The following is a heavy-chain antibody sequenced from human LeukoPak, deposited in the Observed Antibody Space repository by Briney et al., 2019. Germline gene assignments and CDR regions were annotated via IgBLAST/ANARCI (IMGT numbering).Heavy chain of an antibody. J-gene: IGHJ5*02. CDR1: GGSISSSSYY. CDR2: IYYSGST. D-gene: IGHD2-15*01. Sequence: PSETLSLTCTVSGGSISSSSYYWGWIRQPPGKGLEWIGSIYYSGSTYYNPSLKSRVTISVDTSKNQFSLKLSSVTAADTAVYCCARDGVGYCSGGSCYNWFDPWGQGTLVTVSS. CDR3: ARDGVGYCSGGSCYNWFDP. V-gene: IGHV4-39*07.